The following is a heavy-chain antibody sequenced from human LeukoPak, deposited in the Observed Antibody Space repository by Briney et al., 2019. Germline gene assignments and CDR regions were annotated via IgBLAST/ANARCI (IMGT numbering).Heavy chain of an antibody. D-gene: IGHD1-1*01. Sequence: SETLSLTCTVSGGSISSSSYYWGWIRQPPGKGLEWIGSIYYSGNTYYNPSLKSRVTISVDTSKNQFSLKLSSVTAADTAVYYCARENWFDYWGQGTLVTVSS. CDR3: ARENWFDY. V-gene: IGHV4-39*02. CDR2: IYYSGNT. J-gene: IGHJ4*02. CDR1: GGSISSSSYY.